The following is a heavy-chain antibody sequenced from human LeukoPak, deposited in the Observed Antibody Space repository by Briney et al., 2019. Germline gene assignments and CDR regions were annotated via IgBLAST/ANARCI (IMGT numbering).Heavy chain of an antibody. J-gene: IGHJ3*02. D-gene: IGHD3-3*01. CDR2: IFVGSGNT. Sequence: SVKVSCKASGFTFTSSAVQWARQARGQRLEWIGWIFVGSGNTNYAQKFQERVTITRDMSTSTAYMELSSLRSEGTAVYYCAALLKTTFWSGHDAFDIWGQGTMVTVPS. CDR1: GFTFTSSA. V-gene: IGHV1-58*01. CDR3: AALLKTTFWSGHDAFDI.